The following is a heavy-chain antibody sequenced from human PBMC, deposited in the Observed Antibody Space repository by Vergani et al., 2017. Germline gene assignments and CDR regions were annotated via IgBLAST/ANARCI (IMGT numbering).Heavy chain of an antibody. CDR3: ARTLSTAMVPYYFDY. CDR1: GFTFSSYW. V-gene: IGHV3-7*03. Sequence: EVQLLESGGGLVQPGGSLRLSCAASGFTFSSYWMSWVRQAPGKGLEWVANIKQDGSEKYYVDSVKGRFTISRDNAKNSLYLQMNSLRAEDTAVYYCARTLSTAMVPYYFDYWGQGTLVTVSS. J-gene: IGHJ4*02. CDR2: IKQDGSEK. D-gene: IGHD5-18*01.